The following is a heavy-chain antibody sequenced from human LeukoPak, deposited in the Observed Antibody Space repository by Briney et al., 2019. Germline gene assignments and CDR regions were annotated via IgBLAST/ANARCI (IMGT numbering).Heavy chain of an antibody. V-gene: IGHV4-39*07. J-gene: IGHJ4*02. CDR1: GGSISSSCYY. D-gene: IGHD5-18*01. Sequence: SETLSLTCTVSGGSISSSCYYWGWIRQPPGKGLEWIGSIYYSGSTYYNPSLKSRVTISVDTSKNQFSLKLSSVTAADTAVYYCAREKDTAMDPFDYWGQGTLVTVSS. CDR2: IYYSGST. CDR3: AREKDTAMDPFDY.